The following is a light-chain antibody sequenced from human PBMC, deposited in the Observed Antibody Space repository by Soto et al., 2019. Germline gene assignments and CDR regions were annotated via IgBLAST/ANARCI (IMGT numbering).Light chain of an antibody. Sequence: DIQMTQSPSSLSASVGDRVTINCRASQRISSYLNWYQQKPGKAPKLLIFAASSLHSGVPSRFSGSGSGTDFTLTISSLQPEDFATYYCQQSYSIPITFGQGTRLEIK. J-gene: IGKJ5*01. CDR3: QQSYSIPIT. CDR1: QRISSY. CDR2: AAS. V-gene: IGKV1-39*01.